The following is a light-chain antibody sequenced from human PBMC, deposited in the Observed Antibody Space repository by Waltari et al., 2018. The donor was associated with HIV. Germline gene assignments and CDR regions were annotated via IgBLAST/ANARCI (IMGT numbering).Light chain of an antibody. CDR1: STDSRFYQY. V-gene: IGLV2-14*03. CDR3: ASNRLDYTLI. J-gene: IGLJ2*01. Sequence: QSALTQPASVSGFPGQSINISCTGISTDSRFYQYVSWYQQHPGKIPRLILFDINNRPAGLSDHISGSRSGNSASLTFSGLQSGDEAHYYCASNRLDYTLIFGGGTKLTVL. CDR2: DIN.